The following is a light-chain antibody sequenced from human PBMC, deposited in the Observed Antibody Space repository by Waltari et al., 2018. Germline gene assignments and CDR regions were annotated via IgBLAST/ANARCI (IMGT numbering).Light chain of an antibody. V-gene: IGKV2D-29*01. Sequence: DIVMTQTPVSLSVTPGQSASISCKSSQSLLYTDGKPYFYWYLQKAGQPPQLLIYEISKRFSGGPDRFSGSGSGTDFTLKISRVEAEDVGVYYCMQTKQFPWTLGQGTKVEVK. CDR3: MQTKQFPWT. CDR2: EIS. J-gene: IGKJ1*01. CDR1: QSLLYTDGKPY.